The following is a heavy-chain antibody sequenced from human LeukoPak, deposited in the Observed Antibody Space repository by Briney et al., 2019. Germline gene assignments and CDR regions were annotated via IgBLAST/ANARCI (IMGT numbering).Heavy chain of an antibody. V-gene: IGHV4-39*01. CDR1: GGSISSYY. Sequence: PSETLSLTCTVSGGSISSYYWGWIRQPPGKGLEWIGSIYYSGSTYYNPSLKSRVTISVDTSKNQFSLKLSSVTAADTAVYYCARLPVGATLYYFDYWGQGTLVTVSS. CDR3: ARLPVGATLYYFDY. CDR2: IYYSGST. J-gene: IGHJ4*02. D-gene: IGHD1-26*01.